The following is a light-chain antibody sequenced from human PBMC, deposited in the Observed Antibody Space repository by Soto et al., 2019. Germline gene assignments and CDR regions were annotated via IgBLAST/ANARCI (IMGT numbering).Light chain of an antibody. V-gene: IGKV1-5*03. CDR1: QSISSW. CDR2: KAS. CDR3: QQNNSLYT. Sequence: IQMTQSPSTLSASVGDRVTITYRASQSISSWLAGYQQKPGKAPKLLIYKASSLESGVPSRFSGSGSGTEFTLTNSSVQHYDFATYYCQQNNSLYTFGQGPKLEMK. J-gene: IGKJ2*01.